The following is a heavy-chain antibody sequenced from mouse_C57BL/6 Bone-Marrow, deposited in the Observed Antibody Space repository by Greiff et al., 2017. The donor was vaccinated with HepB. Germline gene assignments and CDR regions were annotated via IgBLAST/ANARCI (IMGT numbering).Heavy chain of an antibody. V-gene: IGHV5-9-1*02. CDR1: GFTFSSYA. Sequence: EVMLVESGEGLVKPGGSLKLSCAASGFTFSSYAMSWVRQTPEKRLEWVAYISSGGDYIYYADTVKGRFTISRDNARNTLYLQMSSLKSEDTAMYYCTRERGYYYGSSYDYYAMDYWGQGTSVTVSS. J-gene: IGHJ4*01. CDR3: TRERGYYYGSSYDYYAMDY. D-gene: IGHD1-1*01. CDR2: ISSGGDYI.